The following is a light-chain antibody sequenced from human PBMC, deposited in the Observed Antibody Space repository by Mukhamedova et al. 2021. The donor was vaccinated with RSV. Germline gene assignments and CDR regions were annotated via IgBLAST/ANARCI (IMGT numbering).Light chain of an antibody. Sequence: GKAPKILIYAATSLHIGVPSRFSGRGFGTEFTLTINNLQPEDFATYYCQQTYTDVSFGQGTKVEI. CDR2: AAT. V-gene: IGKV1-39*01. J-gene: IGKJ1*01. CDR3: QQTYTDVS.